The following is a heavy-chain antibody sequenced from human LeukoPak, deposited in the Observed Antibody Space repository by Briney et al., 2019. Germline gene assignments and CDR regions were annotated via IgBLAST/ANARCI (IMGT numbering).Heavy chain of an antibody. CDR2: ISGDGGST. D-gene: IGHD1-14*01. Sequence: GGSLRLSCAASGFTFDDYAMHWVRQAPGKGLEWVSLISGDGGSTYYADSVKGRFTISRDNAKKSLYLQMNSLRVEDTAVYYCARGDWEPSDYWGQGTLVTVSS. CDR1: GFTFDDYA. J-gene: IGHJ4*02. CDR3: ARGDWEPSDY. V-gene: IGHV3-43*02.